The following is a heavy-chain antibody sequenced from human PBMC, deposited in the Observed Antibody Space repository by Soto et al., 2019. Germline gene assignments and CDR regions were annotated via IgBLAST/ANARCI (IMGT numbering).Heavy chain of an antibody. CDR2: IGTAGDT. V-gene: IGHV3-13*04. Sequence: GGSLEPTHSASWLYINILDMPWVPQTTRKGPEWVSAIGTAGDTYYPGSVKGRFTISRENAKNSLYLQMNSLRAGDTAVYYCARDRVVVTPSSYYYYGMDVWGQGTTVTVSS. CDR3: ARDRVVVTPSSYYYYGMDV. D-gene: IGHD2-21*02. J-gene: IGHJ6*02. CDR1: WLYINILD.